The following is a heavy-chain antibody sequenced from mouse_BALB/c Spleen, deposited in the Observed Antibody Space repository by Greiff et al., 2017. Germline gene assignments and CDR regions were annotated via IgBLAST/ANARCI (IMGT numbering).Heavy chain of an antibody. CDR3: AKSFTTATYYYAMDY. CDR2: ISSGGSYT. Sequence: EVHLVESGGGLVKPGGSLKLSCAASGFTFSSYAMSWVRQSPEKRLEWVAEISSGGSYTYYPDTVTGRFTISRDNAKNTLYLEMSSLRSEDTAMYYCAKSFTTATYYYAMDYWGQGTSVTVSS. J-gene: IGHJ4*01. CDR1: GFTFSSYA. V-gene: IGHV5-9-4*01. D-gene: IGHD1-2*01.